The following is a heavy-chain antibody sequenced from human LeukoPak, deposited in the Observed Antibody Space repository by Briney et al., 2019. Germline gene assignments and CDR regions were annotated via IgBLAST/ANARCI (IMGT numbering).Heavy chain of an antibody. CDR2: ISHSGST. CDR3: AREANIAAAIVWFDP. D-gene: IGHD6-13*01. J-gene: IGHJ5*02. Sequence: SETLSLTCAVYGGSFSGYYWNWIRQPPGKGLEWIGEISHSGSTNYNPSLKSRVTISIDTSKNQFSLKLSSVTAADTAVYYCAREANIAAAIVWFDPWGQGTLVTVSS. V-gene: IGHV4-34*01. CDR1: GGSFSGYY.